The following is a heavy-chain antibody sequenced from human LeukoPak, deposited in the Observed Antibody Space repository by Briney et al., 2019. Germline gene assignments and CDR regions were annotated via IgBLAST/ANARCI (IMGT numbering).Heavy chain of an antibody. CDR3: ANNGRGGWYDYYYGMDV. CDR2: TSYEGSNK. D-gene: IGHD6-19*01. V-gene: IGHV3-30*18. Sequence: PGGSLRLSCVASGFTFSSYGMHWVRQAPGKGLEWVAVTSYEGSNKDYADSVKGRFTISRDNSKNTLYLQMNSLRAEDTAVYYCANNGRGGWYDYYYGMDVWGKGTTVTVSS. J-gene: IGHJ6*04. CDR1: GFTFSSYG.